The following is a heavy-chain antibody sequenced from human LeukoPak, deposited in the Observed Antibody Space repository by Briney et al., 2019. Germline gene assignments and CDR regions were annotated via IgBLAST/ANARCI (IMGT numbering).Heavy chain of an antibody. CDR3: AHYLIYYYGMDV. CDR1: GFAFSSYS. D-gene: IGHD3-10*01. CDR2: ISSSSSTI. Sequence: PGGSLRLSCAASGFAFSSYSINWVRQAPGKGLEWVSSISSSSSTIYYADSVKGRFTISRDNAKNSLYLQMNSLRAEDTAVYFCAHYLIYYYGMDVWGQGTTVTVSS. J-gene: IGHJ6*02. V-gene: IGHV3-48*04.